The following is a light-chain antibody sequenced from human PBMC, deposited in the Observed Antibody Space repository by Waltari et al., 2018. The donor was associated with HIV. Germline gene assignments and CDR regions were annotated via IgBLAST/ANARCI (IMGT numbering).Light chain of an antibody. Sequence: DIQMTQSPSSMSASVGDEVTITCRATQFISTSLAWYQQRPTRAPKLLIFDASRLQSGAPSRFSGSGSGTQFTLTISSLQPEDVATYYCQQANSFPHTFGQGT. J-gene: IGKJ2*01. CDR1: QFISTS. CDR3: QQANSFPHT. CDR2: DAS. V-gene: IGKV1-12*01.